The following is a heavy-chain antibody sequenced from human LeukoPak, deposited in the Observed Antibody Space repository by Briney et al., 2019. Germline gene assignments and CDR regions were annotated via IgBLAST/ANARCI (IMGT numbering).Heavy chain of an antibody. Sequence: SETLSLTCTVSGYSISSGYYWGWIRQPPGKGLEWIGSIYHSGSTYYNPSLKSRVTISVDTSKNQFSLKLSSVTAADTAVYYCARDKAIAAAGHFDYWGQGTLVTVSS. CDR2: IYHSGST. CDR1: GYSISSGYY. V-gene: IGHV4-38-2*02. CDR3: ARDKAIAAAGHFDY. D-gene: IGHD6-13*01. J-gene: IGHJ4*02.